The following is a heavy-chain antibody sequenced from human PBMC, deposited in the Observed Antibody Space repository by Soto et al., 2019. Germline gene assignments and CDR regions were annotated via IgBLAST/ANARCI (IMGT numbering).Heavy chain of an antibody. CDR3: VRARATDSRPDY. Sequence: GSLRLSCEASGFTFSLYSMVWVRQAPGEGLEWVSSISSSSSYIYYADSLKGRLSISRDNAKNSLYLQMDSLRVEDTATYYCVRARATDSRPDYWGQGTLVTVSS. CDR1: GFTFSLYS. J-gene: IGHJ4*02. CDR2: ISSSSSYI. D-gene: IGHD3-22*01. V-gene: IGHV3-21*01.